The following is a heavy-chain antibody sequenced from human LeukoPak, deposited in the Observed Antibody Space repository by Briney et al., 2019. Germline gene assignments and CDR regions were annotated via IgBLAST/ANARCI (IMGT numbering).Heavy chain of an antibody. D-gene: IGHD3-9*01. CDR2: ISGSGGST. Sequence: GGSLRLSCAASGFTFSSYVMSWVRQAPGKGLEWVSTISGSGGSTYYADSVKGRFTISRDNSKNTLYLQMSRLRAEDTAVYYCAKEGYYDILTGYYDHWGQGTLVTVSS. J-gene: IGHJ4*02. CDR3: AKEGYYDILTGYYDH. CDR1: GFTFSSYV. V-gene: IGHV3-23*01.